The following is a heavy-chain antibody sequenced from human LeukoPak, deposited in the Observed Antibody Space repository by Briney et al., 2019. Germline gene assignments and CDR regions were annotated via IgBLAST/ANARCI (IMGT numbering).Heavy chain of an antibody. V-gene: IGHV1-46*01. CDR1: GYTFTSYY. D-gene: IGHD4-11*01. Sequence: ASVKVSCKASGYTFTSYYMHWVRQAPGQGLEWMGIINPSGGSTSYAQKFQGRVTMTRDTSTSTVYMELSSLRPEDTAVYYCARADYINPFDYWGQGTLVTVSS. J-gene: IGHJ4*02. CDR3: ARADYINPFDY. CDR2: INPSGGST.